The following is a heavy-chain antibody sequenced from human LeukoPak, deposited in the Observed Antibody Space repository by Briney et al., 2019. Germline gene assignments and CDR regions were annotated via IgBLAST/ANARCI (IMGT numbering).Heavy chain of an antibody. V-gene: IGHV1-18*01. CDR1: GYTFTSYG. J-gene: IGHJ3*02. Sequence: ASVKVSCKASGYTFTSYGISWVRQAPRQGLEWMGWISAYNGNTNYAQKLQGRVTMTTDTSTSTAYMELRSLKSDDTAVYYCARESTDSGSDDAFDIWGQGTMVTVSS. CDR3: ARESTDSGSDDAFDI. D-gene: IGHD1-26*01. CDR2: ISAYNGNT.